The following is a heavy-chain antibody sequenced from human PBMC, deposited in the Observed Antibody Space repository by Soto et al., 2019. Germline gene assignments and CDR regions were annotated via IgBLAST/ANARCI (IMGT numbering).Heavy chain of an antibody. J-gene: IGHJ4*02. V-gene: IGHV3-30*04. D-gene: IGHD1-26*01. CDR1: GLTFSSYA. CDR3: ARSAGGSYPQYDY. CDR2: ISYDGRDK. Sequence: QVQLVESGGGVVQPGRSLRLSCAASGLTFSSYAMHWVRQAPGTGLEWVAVISYDGRDKYYPDSVKGRFTISRDNSKNTLYLQMNSLRAEDTPVYYCARSAGGSYPQYDYWGQGTLVTVSS.